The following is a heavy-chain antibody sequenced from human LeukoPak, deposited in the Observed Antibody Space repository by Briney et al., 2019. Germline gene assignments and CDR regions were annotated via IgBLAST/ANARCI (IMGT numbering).Heavy chain of an antibody. J-gene: IGHJ4*02. Sequence: SESLSLTCTVSGGSISSYYWSWIRQPPGKGLEWIGYIYYSGSTNYNPSLTSRVTISLDTSKNQFPLKLSSVTAADTAVYYCASLRNPGDCSGGSCSLPYFDYWGQGTLVTVSS. CDR2: IYYSGST. CDR3: ASLRNPGDCSGGSCSLPYFDY. V-gene: IGHV4-59*01. D-gene: IGHD2-15*01. CDR1: GGSISSYY.